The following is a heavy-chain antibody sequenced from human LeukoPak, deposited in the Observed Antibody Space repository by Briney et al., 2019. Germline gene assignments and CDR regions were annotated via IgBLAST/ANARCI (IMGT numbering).Heavy chain of an antibody. J-gene: IGHJ6*04. CDR3: AREPRNYGMDA. Sequence: ASVKVSCKASGYTFTSYAMHWVRQAPGQRLDGLGWINAGNGNTKYSQKFQGRVTITRDTSASTAYMELSSLRSEDTAVYYCAREPRNYGMDAWGKGTTVTVSS. CDR1: GYTFTSYA. V-gene: IGHV1-3*01. CDR2: INAGNGNT.